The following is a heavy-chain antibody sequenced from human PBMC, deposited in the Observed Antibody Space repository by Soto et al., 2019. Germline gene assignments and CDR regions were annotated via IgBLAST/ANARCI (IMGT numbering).Heavy chain of an antibody. D-gene: IGHD5-18*01. Sequence: EVQLLESGRGLVRPGGSLRLSCAASGFSFTNYAMSWVRQAPGKGLEWLSAISVSGETTYYADSVRGRFTISRDNSRATVFLQMSNLRAEDTALYYCAKEQWLIQEHFDYWGQGILVTVSS. CDR1: GFSFTNYA. CDR3: AKEQWLIQEHFDY. V-gene: IGHV3-23*01. CDR2: ISVSGETT. J-gene: IGHJ4*02.